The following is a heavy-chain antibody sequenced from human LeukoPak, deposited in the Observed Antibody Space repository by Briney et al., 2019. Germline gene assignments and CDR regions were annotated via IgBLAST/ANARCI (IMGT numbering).Heavy chain of an antibody. Sequence: GGSLRLSCAASGFTFSSYGMHWVRQAPGKGLDWVAFIRYDGSNKYYADSVKGRFTISRDNSKNTLYLQMNSLRAEDTAVYYCAKGLYGDYVFPSDYWGQGTLVTVSS. J-gene: IGHJ4*02. CDR1: GFTFSSYG. D-gene: IGHD4-17*01. V-gene: IGHV3-30*02. CDR2: IRYDGSNK. CDR3: AKGLYGDYVFPSDY.